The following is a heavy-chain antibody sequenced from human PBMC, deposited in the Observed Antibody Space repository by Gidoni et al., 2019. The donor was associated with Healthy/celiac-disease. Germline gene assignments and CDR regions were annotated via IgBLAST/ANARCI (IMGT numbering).Heavy chain of an antibody. V-gene: IGHV4-39*01. CDR2: IYYSGST. D-gene: IGHD3-10*01. J-gene: IGHJ4*02. CDR1: GGSISSSSYN. CDR3: ARHLRVVRGVITFSYFDY. Sequence: QLQLQESGPGLVKPSDTPSLTCTVPGGSISSSSYNWGWIRQPPGKGLEWIGSIYYSGSTYYNPSLKSRVTISVDTSKNQFSLKLSSVTAADTAVYYCARHLRVVRGVITFSYFDYWGQGTLVTVSS.